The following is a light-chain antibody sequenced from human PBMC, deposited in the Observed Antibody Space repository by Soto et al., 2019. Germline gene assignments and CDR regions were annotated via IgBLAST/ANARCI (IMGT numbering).Light chain of an antibody. CDR2: SNS. CDR1: GSNIGSNT. Sequence: QSVLTQPPSASGTPGQRVTISCSGSGSNIGSNTVNWYQQFPGTSPKLLIYSNSQRPSGVPDRFSGSKSGTSASLAISGLQSEDETDYYCCSYAGSSTYVFGTGTKLTVL. CDR3: CSYAGSSTYV. V-gene: IGLV1-44*01. J-gene: IGLJ1*01.